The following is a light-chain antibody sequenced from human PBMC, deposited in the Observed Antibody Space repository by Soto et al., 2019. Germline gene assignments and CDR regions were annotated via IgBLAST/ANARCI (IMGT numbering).Light chain of an antibody. V-gene: IGKV3-15*01. CDR3: QKYSNWPPIT. CDR1: QRVSSN. Sequence: EIVLPQSPGTLSLSPGATYTLSCRESQRVSSNLAWYQQNAGQAPRLLIYDTSTRATGIPARFSGSGSGTEFTLTISSLQSEDFAVYYCQKYSNWPPITFGQGTRLEIK. J-gene: IGKJ5*01. CDR2: DTS.